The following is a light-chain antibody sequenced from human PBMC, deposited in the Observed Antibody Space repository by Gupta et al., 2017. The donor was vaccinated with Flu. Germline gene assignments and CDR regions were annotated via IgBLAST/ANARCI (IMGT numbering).Light chain of an antibody. CDR2: ASS. CDR1: QTISGS. Sequence: DSRMTQPPSSLSSSVGDKVTIRCRASQTISGSLNWYQKKQGQAPKLLIYASSSLRSGVQSRFSGSGYGTDFTLTITSLQPEDSATYYCQESYSNTRTFGQGTKVEIK. CDR3: QESYSNTRT. J-gene: IGKJ1*01. V-gene: IGKV1-39*01.